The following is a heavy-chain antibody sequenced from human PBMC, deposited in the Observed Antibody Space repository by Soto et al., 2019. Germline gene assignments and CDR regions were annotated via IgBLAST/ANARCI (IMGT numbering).Heavy chain of an antibody. CDR2: IHSSSSII. V-gene: IGHV3-48*02. J-gene: IGHJ4*02. CDR1: GLTFTSYS. D-gene: IGHD5-18*01. CDR3: ARDRGYTYGFDF. Sequence: GGSLRLSCAASGLTFTSYSMNWVRQAPGKGLEWVSFIHSSSSIIYYADSVKGRFTISRDNAKNSLYLQMNSLRDEDTAVYYFARDRGYTYGFDFWGQGALVTVSS.